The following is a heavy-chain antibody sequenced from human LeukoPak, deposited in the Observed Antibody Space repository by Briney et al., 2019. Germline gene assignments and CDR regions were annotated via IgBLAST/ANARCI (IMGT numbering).Heavy chain of an antibody. CDR3: ARDSSGYYYPDAFDI. V-gene: IGHV3-21*05. J-gene: IGHJ3*02. Sequence: GGSLRLSCSASGFTFSNYAMHWVRQAPGKGLEWVSYISSSSYTNYADSVKGRFTISRDNAKNSLYLQMNSLRAEDTAVYYRARDSSGYYYPDAFDIWGQGTMVTVSS. CDR2: ISSSSYT. D-gene: IGHD3-22*01. CDR1: GFTFSNYA.